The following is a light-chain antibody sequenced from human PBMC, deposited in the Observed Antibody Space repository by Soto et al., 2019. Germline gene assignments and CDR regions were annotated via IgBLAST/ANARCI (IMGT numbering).Light chain of an antibody. Sequence: EIVLTQSPGTLSLFPGDRATLSCRASQRLFNGYLAWFQQKPGQAPRLLIYDASSRAAGVPDRVTGGGSGPYFPPTFLGLVLDVFALYFCQQYGRPPFAFGQGTKLEIK. CDR3: QQYGRPPFA. CDR1: QRLFNGY. J-gene: IGKJ2*01. CDR2: DAS. V-gene: IGKV3-20*01.